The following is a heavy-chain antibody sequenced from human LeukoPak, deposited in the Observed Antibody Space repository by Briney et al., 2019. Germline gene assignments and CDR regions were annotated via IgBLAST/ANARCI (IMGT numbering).Heavy chain of an antibody. Sequence: GGSLRLSCTASGFTFSDYFMSWIRQAPGKGLEWISQISRSGTTIYYADSVKGRFTISRDNAKNSLYLQMNSLRAEDTAVYYCARERSYYDSSGYYWGQGTLVTVSS. CDR1: GFTFSDYF. CDR2: ISRSGTTI. V-gene: IGHV3-11*01. J-gene: IGHJ4*02. D-gene: IGHD3-22*01. CDR3: ARERSYYDSSGYY.